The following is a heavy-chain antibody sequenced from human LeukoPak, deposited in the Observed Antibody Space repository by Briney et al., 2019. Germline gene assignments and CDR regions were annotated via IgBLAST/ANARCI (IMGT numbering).Heavy chain of an antibody. CDR3: AREGTIFGVVPPGGYYYGMDV. Sequence: SETLSLTCTVSGGSVSSGSYYWSWIRQPPGKGLEWIGYIYYSGSTNYNPSLKSRVTISVDTSKNQFSLKLSSVTAADTAVYYCAREGTIFGVVPPGGYYYGMDVWGQGTTVTVSS. CDR1: GGSVSSGSYY. CDR2: IYYSGST. D-gene: IGHD3-3*01. J-gene: IGHJ6*02. V-gene: IGHV4-61*01.